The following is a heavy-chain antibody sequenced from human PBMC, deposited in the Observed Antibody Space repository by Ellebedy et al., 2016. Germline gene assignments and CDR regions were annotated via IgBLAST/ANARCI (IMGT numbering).Heavy chain of an antibody. CDR2: ISAGSDTT. V-gene: IGHV3-23*01. CDR3: YYGHYSGF. CDR1: GFTFSNYF. J-gene: IGHJ4*02. Sequence: GGSLRLXCATSGFTFSNYFMTWIRQAPGKGLEWVSTISAGSDTTRLADSVKGRFTISRDNSRYTLYLQMDSLTAADTAVYYCYYGHYSGFWGQGTLVTVSS. D-gene: IGHD4-17*01.